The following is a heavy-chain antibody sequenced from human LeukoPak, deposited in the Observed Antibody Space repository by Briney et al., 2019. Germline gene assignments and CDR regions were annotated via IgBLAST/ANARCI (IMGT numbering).Heavy chain of an antibody. J-gene: IGHJ4*02. Sequence: DPGRSLRLSCAASGFTFSNYGMHWVRHAPGKGLEWVAIITYDGTNKYYADSVKGRFTISRDNSKNTLFLQMNSLRTEDTAIYFCTKDRTRLRYFDWDFDYWGQGTPVTVSS. V-gene: IGHV3-30*18. CDR1: GFTFSNYG. CDR3: TKDRTRLRYFDWDFDY. CDR2: ITYDGTNK. D-gene: IGHD3-9*01.